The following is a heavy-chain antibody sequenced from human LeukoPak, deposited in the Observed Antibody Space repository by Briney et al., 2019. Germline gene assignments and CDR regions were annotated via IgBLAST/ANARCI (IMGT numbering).Heavy chain of an antibody. CDR1: GFTFSRFY. CDR2: IKQDGSEI. Sequence: PGGSLRLSCSASGFTFSRFYLHWVRQAPGKGLEWVANIKQDGSEIYYVDSVKGRFSISRDNAKNSLYLQMNSLRAEDTAVYYCARGGSTFVHWGQGILVTVSS. CDR3: ARGGSTFVH. J-gene: IGHJ4*02. D-gene: IGHD3-10*01. V-gene: IGHV3-7*03.